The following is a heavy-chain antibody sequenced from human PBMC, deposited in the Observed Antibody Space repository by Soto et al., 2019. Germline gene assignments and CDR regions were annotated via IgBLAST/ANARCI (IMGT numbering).Heavy chain of an antibody. D-gene: IGHD3-3*01. J-gene: IGHJ4*02. CDR1: GFPFRSYW. V-gene: IGHV3-7*03. Sequence: GGSLSLSCATSGFPFRSYWMSWVRQAPGKGLEWVANINQDGSEKQYVDYVKGRFTVSRDSAKKSIDLQLNSLRPEDTAVYYCARAEDYDHWGGPPKYFDNWGQGTQVTVSA. CDR3: ARAEDYDHWGGPPKYFDN. CDR2: INQDGSEK.